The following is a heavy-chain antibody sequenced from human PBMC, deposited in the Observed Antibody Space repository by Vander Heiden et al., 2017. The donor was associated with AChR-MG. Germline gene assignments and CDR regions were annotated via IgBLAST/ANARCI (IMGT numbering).Heavy chain of an antibody. CDR1: GITFSSHG. Sequence: QVQLVESGAGVVQPGRSLRRSCAASGITFSSHGMHWVRQAPGKGLEWVAVISYDGSNKDYADSVKGRFTISRDNSKNTLYLQMNSLRAEDTAVYYCAKDPHYDFWSGYYDYYYYGMDVWGQGTTVTVSS. CDR2: ISYDGSNK. CDR3: AKDPHYDFWSGYYDYYYYGMDV. J-gene: IGHJ6*02. V-gene: IGHV3-30*18. D-gene: IGHD3-3*01.